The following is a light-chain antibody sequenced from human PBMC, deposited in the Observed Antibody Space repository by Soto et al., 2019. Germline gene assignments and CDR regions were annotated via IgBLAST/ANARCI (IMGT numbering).Light chain of an antibody. Sequence: DVVMTQTPLSLAVAPGPPASISCKSSPSPLHITGETFLFWYIQKPGQSPQLXSYEVSTRVSGVPDRFSGSGSGTEFTLEISRVETDDVGIYYCMQSTHLPPTFGQGTRLEIK. J-gene: IGKJ5*01. V-gene: IGKV2D-29*02. CDR1: PSPLHITGETF. CDR3: MQSTHLPPT. CDR2: EVS.